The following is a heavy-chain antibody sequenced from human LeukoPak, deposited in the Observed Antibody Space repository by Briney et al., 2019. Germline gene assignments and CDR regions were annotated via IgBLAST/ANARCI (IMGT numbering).Heavy chain of an antibody. Sequence: GGSLRLSCAASEFTVSRNDMSWVRQAPGKGLEWVSAISGSGGSTYYADSVKGRFTISRDNSKNTLYLQMNSLRAEDTAVYYCAKGSQDIQLWLLEFDYWGQGTLVTVSS. V-gene: IGHV3-23*01. CDR3: AKGSQDIQLWLLEFDY. D-gene: IGHD5-18*01. J-gene: IGHJ4*02. CDR2: ISGSGGST. CDR1: EFTVSRND.